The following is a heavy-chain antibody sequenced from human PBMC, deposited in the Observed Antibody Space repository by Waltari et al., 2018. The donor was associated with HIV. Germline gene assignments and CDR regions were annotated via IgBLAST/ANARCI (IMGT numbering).Heavy chain of an antibody. V-gene: IGHV3-74*03. J-gene: IGHJ4*02. Sequence: SSYWMHWVRQAPGKGLVWISRVSSDGNSTVYADSVKGRFTISRDNAKNTLFLQMNSLRVEDTAVYFCARSLYYDFWSAYPPDYWGQGTRVTVSS. CDR1: SSYW. D-gene: IGHD3-3*01. CDR3: ARSLYYDFWSAYPPDY. CDR2: VSSDGNST.